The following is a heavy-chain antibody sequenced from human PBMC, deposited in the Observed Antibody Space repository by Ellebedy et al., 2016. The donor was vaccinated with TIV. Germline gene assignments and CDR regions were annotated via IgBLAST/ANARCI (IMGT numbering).Heavy chain of an antibody. D-gene: IGHD4-23*01. CDR1: GLTFSSHA. CDR2: ITESGGNT. CDR3: ARDPVGVGPAFDD. V-gene: IGHV3-23*01. Sequence: GESLKISCAASGLTFSSHAMSWVRQAPGKGLEWVSSITESGGNTYYADSVKGRFTISRDNSKDTLFLQMNSLRAEDTAIYFCARDPVGVGPAFDDWGQGTMVTVSS. J-gene: IGHJ3*01.